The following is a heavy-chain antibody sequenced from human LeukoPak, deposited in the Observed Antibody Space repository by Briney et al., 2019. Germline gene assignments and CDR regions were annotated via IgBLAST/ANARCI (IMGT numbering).Heavy chain of an antibody. Sequence: SETLSLTCTVSGGSISSSSYYWGWIRQPPGKGLEWIGSIYYSGSTYYNPSLKSRVTISVDTSKNQFSLKLSSVTAADTAVYYCARDDDILTGYNAFDIWGQGTMVTVSS. D-gene: IGHD3-9*01. J-gene: IGHJ3*02. CDR3: ARDDDILTGYNAFDI. V-gene: IGHV4-39*07. CDR2: IYYSGST. CDR1: GGSISSSSYY.